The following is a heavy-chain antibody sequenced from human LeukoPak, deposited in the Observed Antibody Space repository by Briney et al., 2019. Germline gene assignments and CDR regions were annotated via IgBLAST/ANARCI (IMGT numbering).Heavy chain of an antibody. CDR1: GGSFSGYY. J-gene: IGHJ5*02. V-gene: IGHV4-34*01. CDR2: INHSGST. D-gene: IGHD3-10*01. CDR3: ATGRNFMVRGKVNWFDP. Sequence: SETLSLTCAVYGGSFSGYYWSWIRQPPGKGLEWIGEINHSGSTNYNPSLKSRVTISVDTSKNQFSLKLSSVTAADTAVYYCATGRNFMVRGKVNWFDPWGQGTLVTVSS.